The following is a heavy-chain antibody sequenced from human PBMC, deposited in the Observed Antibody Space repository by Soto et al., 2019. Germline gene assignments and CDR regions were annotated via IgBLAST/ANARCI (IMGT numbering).Heavy chain of an antibody. CDR1: GFTFSSYA. Sequence: GGSLRLSCAASGFTFSSYAMSWVRQAPGKGLEWVSAISGSGGSTYYAESVKGRFTISRDNSKNTLYLQMNSLRAEDMAIYYCAKEKNDFWSGYYSRSLLDYWGQGTLVTVSS. D-gene: IGHD3-3*01. CDR2: ISGSGGST. J-gene: IGHJ4*02. CDR3: AKEKNDFWSGYYSRSLLDY. V-gene: IGHV3-23*01.